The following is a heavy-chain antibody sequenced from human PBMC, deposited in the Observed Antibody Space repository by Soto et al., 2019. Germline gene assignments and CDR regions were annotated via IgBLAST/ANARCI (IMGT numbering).Heavy chain of an antibody. CDR1: GGSFRGYY. V-gene: IGHV4-34*01. Sequence: SETLSLSFAVHGGSFRGYYWSWIRQPPGKGREWSGEINHRRSTNYTPSLKSRVTITADESTSTAYMELSSLRSEDTAVYYCARMSFGVVPRGAFDIWGQGTMVTVSS. CDR2: INHRRST. D-gene: IGHD3-3*01. CDR3: ARMSFGVVPRGAFDI. J-gene: IGHJ3*02.